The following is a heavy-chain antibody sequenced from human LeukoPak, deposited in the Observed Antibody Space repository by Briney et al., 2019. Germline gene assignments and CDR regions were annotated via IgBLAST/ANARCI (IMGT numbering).Heavy chain of an antibody. CDR3: AGDLGSGSYGMDV. Sequence: PGGSLRLSCAASGFTVSSNYMSWVRQAPGKGLEWVSVIYSGGSTYYADSVKGRFTISRDNSKNTLYLQMNSLRAEDTAVYYCAGDLGSGSYGMDVWGQGTTVTVSS. V-gene: IGHV3-66*01. J-gene: IGHJ6*02. CDR2: IYSGGST. D-gene: IGHD1-26*01. CDR1: GFTVSSNY.